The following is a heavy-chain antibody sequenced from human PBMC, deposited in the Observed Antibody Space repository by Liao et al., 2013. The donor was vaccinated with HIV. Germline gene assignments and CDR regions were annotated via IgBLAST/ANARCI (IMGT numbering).Heavy chain of an antibody. J-gene: IGHJ5*02. D-gene: IGHD4-11*01. V-gene: IGHV4-34*01. CDR2: INHSGST. CDR3: ATTPPTTVTTGWFDP. CDR1: GGSFSGYY. Sequence: QVQLKQWGAGLLKPSETLSLTCAVYGGSFSGYYWSWIRQPPGKGLEWIGEINHSGSTNYNPSLKSRVTISVDTSKNQFSLKLSSVTAADTAVYYCATTPPTTVTTGWFDPWGQGNPGSPS.